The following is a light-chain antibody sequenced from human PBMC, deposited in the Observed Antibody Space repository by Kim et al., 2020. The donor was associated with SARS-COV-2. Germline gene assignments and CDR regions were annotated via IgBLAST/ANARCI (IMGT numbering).Light chain of an antibody. CDR1: KLGDKY. J-gene: IGLJ2*01. CDR2: QDS. Sequence: SYELTQPPSVSVSPGQTASLPCPGDKLGDKYACWYQQKPGQSAVLVIYQDSKRPSGIPERFSGPNSGNTAPLTISGTQAVDEADYYCHAWDRSTVVFGGG. V-gene: IGLV3-1*01. CDR3: HAWDRSTVV.